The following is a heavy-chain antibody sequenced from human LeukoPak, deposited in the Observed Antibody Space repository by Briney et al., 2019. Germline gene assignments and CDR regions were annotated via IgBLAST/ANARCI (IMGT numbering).Heavy chain of an antibody. CDR3: ASQKITIFGPYGMDV. CDR1: GGSISSGGYS. Sequence: PSETLSLTCTVSGGSISSGGYSWSWIRQHPGKGLEWIGYIYYSGSTYYNPSLKSRVTISVDTSKNQFSLKLSSVTAADTAVYYCASQKITIFGPYGMDVWGQGTTVTVSS. J-gene: IGHJ6*02. CDR2: IYYSGST. V-gene: IGHV4-31*03. D-gene: IGHD3-3*01.